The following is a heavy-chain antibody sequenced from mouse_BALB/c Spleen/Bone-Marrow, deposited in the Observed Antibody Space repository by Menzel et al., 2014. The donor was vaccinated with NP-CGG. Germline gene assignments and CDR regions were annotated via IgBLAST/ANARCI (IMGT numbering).Heavy chain of an antibody. CDR3: AIHINYGNSWYFYG. D-gene: IGHD2-1*01. CDR1: GFTFTDYY. Sequence: DVQLVESGGGLVQPGGSLRLSCATSGFTFTDYYMSWVRQPPGKALEWLGFIRNKANGYTTEYSASVKGRFTISRNNSQNILYLKMNTLKAKDISTYYCAIHINYGNSWYFYGLRAGTTVTVSS. CDR2: IRNKANGYTT. V-gene: IGHV7-3*02. J-gene: IGHJ1*01.